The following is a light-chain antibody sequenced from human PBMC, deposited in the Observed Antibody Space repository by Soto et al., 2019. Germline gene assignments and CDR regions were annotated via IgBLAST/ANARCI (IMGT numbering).Light chain of an antibody. J-gene: IGKJ3*01. CDR2: YTS. CDR1: RPVSTN. V-gene: IGKV3-15*01. Sequence: DIVMTQSPATLSVSPGERATLSCRASRPVSTNLAWYQQKPGQAPRLLIYYTSTRATGIPARFSGSGSGKEFTLTISSLQSEDFAVYYCQQYNNWPPGATFGPGTKVEIK. CDR3: QQYNNWPPGAT.